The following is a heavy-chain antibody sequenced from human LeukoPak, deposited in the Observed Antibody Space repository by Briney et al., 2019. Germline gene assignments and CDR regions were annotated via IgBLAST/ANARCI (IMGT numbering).Heavy chain of an antibody. J-gene: IGHJ4*02. CDR2: ISSSGSTI. CDR1: GFTFSDYY. CDR3: ARGNWRNEYYFDY. D-gene: IGHD1-1*01. Sequence: GGSLRLSCAASGFTFSDYYMSWIRQAPGKGLEWVSYISSSGSTIYCADSVKGRFTISRDDAKNSLYLQMNSLRAEDTAVYYCARGNWRNEYYFDYWGQGTLDTVSS. V-gene: IGHV3-11*01.